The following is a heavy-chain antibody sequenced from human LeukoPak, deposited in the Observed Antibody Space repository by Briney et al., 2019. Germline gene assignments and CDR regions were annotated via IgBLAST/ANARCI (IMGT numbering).Heavy chain of an antibody. J-gene: IGHJ5*02. D-gene: IGHD3-22*01. CDR3: ARESRDSSGYYFP. V-gene: IGHV1-18*01. CDR1: GYTFTSYG. Sequence: ASVKVSCKASGYTFTSYGISWVRQAPGQGLEWMGWISAYNGNTNYAQRLQGRVTMTTDTSTSTAYIELRSLRSDDTAVYYCARESRDSSGYYFPWGQGTLVTVSS. CDR2: ISAYNGNT.